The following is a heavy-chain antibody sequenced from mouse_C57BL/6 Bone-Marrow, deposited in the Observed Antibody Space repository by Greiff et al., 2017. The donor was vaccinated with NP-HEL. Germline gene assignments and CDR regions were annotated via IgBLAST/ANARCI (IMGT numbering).Heavy chain of an antibody. V-gene: IGHV7-3*01. J-gene: IGHJ4*01. D-gene: IGHD4-1*02. Sequence: EVQRVESGGGLVQPGGSLSLSCAASGFTFTDYYMSWVRQPPGKALEWLGFIRNKANGYTTEYSASVKGRFTISRDNSQSILYLQKNALRAEDSATYYCARYSTFYYFAMDYWGPGTSVTVSS. CDR2: IRNKANGYTT. CDR3: ARYSTFYYFAMDY. CDR1: GFTFTDYY.